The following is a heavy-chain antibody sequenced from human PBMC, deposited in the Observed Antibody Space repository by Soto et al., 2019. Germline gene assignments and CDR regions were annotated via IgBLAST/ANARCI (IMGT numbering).Heavy chain of an antibody. CDR3: ARERSVGGTYKGLHYFDY. D-gene: IGHD1-26*01. CDR2: IIPIFDIA. CDR1: GGTFSDYT. V-gene: IGHV1-69*04. J-gene: IGHJ4*02. Sequence: SVKVSCKASGGTFSDYTITWVRQAPGQGLEWMGRIIPIFDIANYAQSFQGRIAITADKSTSTAYMELSSLRSEDTAVYYCARERSVGGTYKGLHYFDYWGQGTLVTVSS.